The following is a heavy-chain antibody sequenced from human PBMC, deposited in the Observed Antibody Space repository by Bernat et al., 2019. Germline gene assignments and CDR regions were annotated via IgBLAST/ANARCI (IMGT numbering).Heavy chain of an antibody. CDR2: LRPSGDT. CDR1: GFSFTSYA. D-gene: IGHD3/OR15-3a*01. J-gene: IGHJ5*02. V-gene: IGHV3-23*04. CDR3: STISYDFWGDYSVAPRVDP. Sequence: EVQLVESGGALIQPGGSLRLSCAVSGFSFTSYAASWVRQAPGKGLEWVSSLRPSGDTFDADSVKGRFAISRANSGNTLYLQMNGLRAEDTARYYCSTISYDFWGDYSVAPRVDPWGQGTLVTVSP.